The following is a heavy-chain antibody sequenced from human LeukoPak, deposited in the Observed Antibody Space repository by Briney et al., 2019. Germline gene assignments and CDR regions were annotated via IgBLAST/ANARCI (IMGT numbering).Heavy chain of an antibody. CDR3: AAGCSSTSCSTDY. CDR2: IYYSGST. J-gene: IGHJ4*02. V-gene: IGHV4-30-4*08. CDR1: GGSISSGDYY. D-gene: IGHD2-2*01. Sequence: SSQTLSLTCTVSGGSISSGDYYWSWIRQPPGKGLEWIGYIYYSGSTYYNPSLKSRVIISVDTSKNQFSLKLSSVTAADTAVYYCAAGCSSTSCSTDYWGQGTLVTVSS.